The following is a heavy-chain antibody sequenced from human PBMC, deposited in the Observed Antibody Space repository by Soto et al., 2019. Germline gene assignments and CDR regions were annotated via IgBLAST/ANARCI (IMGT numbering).Heavy chain of an antibody. V-gene: IGHV4-34*01. CDR3: ARVALGIAAAGYDY. CDR1: GGSFSGYY. CDR2: INHSGST. J-gene: IGHJ4*02. Sequence: PSETLSLTCAVYGGSFSGYYWSWIRQPPGKGLEWIGEINHSGSTNYNPSLKSRVTISVDTSKNQFSLKLSSVTAADTAVYYCARVALGIAAAGYDYWGQGTLVTSPQ. D-gene: IGHD6-13*01.